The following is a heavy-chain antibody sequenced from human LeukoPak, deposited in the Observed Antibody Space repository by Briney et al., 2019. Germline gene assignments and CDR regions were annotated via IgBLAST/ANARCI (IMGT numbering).Heavy chain of an antibody. CDR2: ISSSSSTI. Sequence: GGSLRLSCVASGITFSSYSMNWVRQAPGKGLEWVSYISSSSSTIYYADSVKGRFTISRDNAKNSLYLQMNSLRAADTAVYYCSRDWRNAFDIWGQGTMVTVSS. V-gene: IGHV3-48*04. D-gene: IGHD1-1*01. J-gene: IGHJ3*02. CDR1: GITFSSYS. CDR3: SRDWRNAFDI.